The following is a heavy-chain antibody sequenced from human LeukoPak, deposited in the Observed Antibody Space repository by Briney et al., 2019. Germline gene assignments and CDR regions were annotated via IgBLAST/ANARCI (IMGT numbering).Heavy chain of an antibody. CDR1: GDSISSYY. Sequence: SETLSLTCTVSGDSISSYYWSWIRQPPGKGLEWIGYIYYSGSTNYNPSLKSRVTISVDTSKNQFSLKLSSVTAADTAVYYCAREDPPLFDYWGQGTLVTVSS. CDR2: IYYSGST. V-gene: IGHV4-59*01. CDR3: AREDPPLFDY. J-gene: IGHJ4*02.